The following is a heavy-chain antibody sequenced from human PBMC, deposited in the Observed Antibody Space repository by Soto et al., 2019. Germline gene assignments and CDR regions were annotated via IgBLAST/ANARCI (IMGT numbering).Heavy chain of an antibody. CDR1: SGPSSSHN. J-gene: IGHJ6*02. D-gene: IGHD1-1*01. Sequence: QVQLQQSGPGLVKPSETLSLTCSVSSGPSSSHNWGWIRQPPGRGLEWIGYVYSTGGTSYNPSLKSRVTLSAATSTNPISPTLTSVTAADTAVYYCVRQGIGNLHGLVDVWGQGTTVRVSS. CDR3: VRQGIGNLHGLVDV. CDR2: VYSTGGT. V-gene: IGHV4-59*08.